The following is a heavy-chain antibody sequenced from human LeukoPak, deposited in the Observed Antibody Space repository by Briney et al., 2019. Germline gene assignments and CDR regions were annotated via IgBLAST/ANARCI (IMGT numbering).Heavy chain of an antibody. V-gene: IGHV3-30*01. Sequence: PGGSLRLSCAASGFTFSSYAMHWVRQAPGKGLEWVAVISYDGSNKYYADSVKGRFTISRDNSKNTLYLQMNSLRAEDTAVYYCARNSGSYYEVVIDYWGQGTLVTVSS. D-gene: IGHD1-26*01. CDR2: ISYDGSNK. CDR1: GFTFSSYA. CDR3: ARNSGSYYEVVIDY. J-gene: IGHJ4*02.